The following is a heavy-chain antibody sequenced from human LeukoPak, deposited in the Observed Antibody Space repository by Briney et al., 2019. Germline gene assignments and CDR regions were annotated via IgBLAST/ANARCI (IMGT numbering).Heavy chain of an antibody. Sequence: SETLSLTCSVFGGSVSGYYRTWVRQPPGKGLEWIGQIHYSGKADYDPSLKSRITISVGTSKNEISLRMSSMTAADTGIYYCAKFGADYDMAVWGQGTTVTVSS. CDR3: AKFGADYDMAV. CDR2: IHYSGKA. V-gene: IGHV4-59*02. D-gene: IGHD3-16*01. J-gene: IGHJ6*02. CDR1: GGSVSGYY.